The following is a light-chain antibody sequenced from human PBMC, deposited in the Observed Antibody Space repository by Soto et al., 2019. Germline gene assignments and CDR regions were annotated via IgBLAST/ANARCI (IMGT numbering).Light chain of an antibody. CDR2: DAS. CDR1: QSVSNN. CDR3: QQYNNWPPWT. J-gene: IGKJ1*01. V-gene: IGKV3-15*01. Sequence: ILMTQSPATLSVSPGERATLSCRASQSVSNNLAWYQQKPGQAPRLLIYDASTRATGIPASFSGSGSGTEFTLTIRGLQSEEFAVYYCQQYNNWPPWTFGQGTKVELK.